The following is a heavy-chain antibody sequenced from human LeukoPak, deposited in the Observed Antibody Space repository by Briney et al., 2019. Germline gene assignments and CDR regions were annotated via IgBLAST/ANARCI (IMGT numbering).Heavy chain of an antibody. CDR2: IYSGGST. CDR3: ASSLKWELLPLDC. J-gene: IGHJ4*02. D-gene: IGHD1-26*01. CDR1: GFTVSSNY. Sequence: GSLRLSCAASGFTVSSNYMSWVRQAPGKGLEWVSVIYSGGSTYYADSVKGRLTISRDNSKNTLYLQMNSLRAEDTAVYYCASSLKWELLPLDCWGQGTLVTVSS. V-gene: IGHV3-53*01.